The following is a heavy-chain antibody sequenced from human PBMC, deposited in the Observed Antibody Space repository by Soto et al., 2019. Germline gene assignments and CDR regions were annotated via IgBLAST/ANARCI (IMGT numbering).Heavy chain of an antibody. D-gene: IGHD3-22*01. CDR1: GFTFSSYS. CDR2: ISFDGSKK. J-gene: IGHJ4*02. V-gene: IGHV3-30*18. Sequence: VQLVESGGGLVKPGGSLRLSCAASGFTFSSYSMHWVRQAPGKGLEWVVFISFDGSKKYYVDSVKGRFTISRDNSKNTLYLQMNSLRVEDTAVYYCAKGRHDSSDYYSAFDYWGQGNLVTVSS. CDR3: AKGRHDSSDYYSAFDY.